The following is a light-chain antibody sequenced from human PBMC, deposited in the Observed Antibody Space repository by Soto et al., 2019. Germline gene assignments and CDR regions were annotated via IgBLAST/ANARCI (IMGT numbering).Light chain of an antibody. Sequence: QSVLTQPASVSGSPGQSITISCTGTSSDVGSYNLVSWYQQHPGKAPKLMIYEDSKRPSGVSNRFSGSKSGSTASLTISGLQAEDEADYYCTSYTSSTTWVFGGGTKLTVL. CDR2: EDS. V-gene: IGLV2-14*02. CDR1: SSDVGSYNL. CDR3: TSYTSSTTWV. J-gene: IGLJ3*02.